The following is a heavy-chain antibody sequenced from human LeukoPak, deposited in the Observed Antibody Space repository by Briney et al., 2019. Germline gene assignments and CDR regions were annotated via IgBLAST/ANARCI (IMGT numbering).Heavy chain of an antibody. Sequence: RASVKVSCKASGYTFTSYGISWVRQAPGQGLEWMGWISAYNGNTNYAQKFQGRVTITADKSTSTAYMELSSLRSEDTAVYYCARDTPRGSGRFDPWGQGTLVTVSS. CDR3: ARDTPRGSGRFDP. D-gene: IGHD3-10*01. J-gene: IGHJ5*02. CDR2: ISAYNGNT. CDR1: GYTFTSYG. V-gene: IGHV1-18*01.